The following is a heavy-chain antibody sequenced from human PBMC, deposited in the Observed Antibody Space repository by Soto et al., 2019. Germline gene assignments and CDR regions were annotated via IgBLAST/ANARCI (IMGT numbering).Heavy chain of an antibody. CDR3: AKDRRDDSSGYYYPFDY. J-gene: IGHJ4*02. CDR1: GSHSRSYA. D-gene: IGHD3-22*01. Sequence: GGSIRQSRAITGSHSRSYALSWAPQAPGKGLEWVSSISGSGGSTYYADSAKGRFTISRDNSKNTLYLQMNSLRAEDTAVYYCAKDRRDDSSGYYYPFDYWGQGT. V-gene: IGHV3-23*01. CDR2: ISGSGGST.